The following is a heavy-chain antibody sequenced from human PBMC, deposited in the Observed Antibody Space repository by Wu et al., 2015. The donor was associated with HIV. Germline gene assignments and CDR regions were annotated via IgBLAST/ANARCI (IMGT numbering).Heavy chain of an antibody. CDR2: ISTYNGDT. J-gene: IGHJ3*02. CDR3: AREVRWFGDQEAFDI. Sequence: QVQLVQSGAEVKKPGASVKVSCKASGYTFTSYGISWVRQAPGQGLEWMGWISTYNGDTKYAHKFQDRVTMTTDTSTTTAYMELRSLRSDDTAVYFCAREVRWFGDQEAFDIWGQGTMVTVSS. V-gene: IGHV1-18*01. D-gene: IGHD3-10*01. CDR1: GYTFTSYG.